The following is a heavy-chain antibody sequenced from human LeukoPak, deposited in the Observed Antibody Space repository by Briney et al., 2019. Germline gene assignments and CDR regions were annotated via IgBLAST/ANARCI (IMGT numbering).Heavy chain of an antibody. J-gene: IGHJ6*02. CDR1: GGSISHYY. CDR2: TYYTGAT. Sequence: PSETLSLTCTVSGGSISHYYWSWIRQPPGKGPELIGYTYYTGATNYNPSLKSRVTISVDTSKNQFSLKLNSVTAADTAVYYCAREDPQTKVPEGMDVWGQGTTVTVSS. D-gene: IGHD4/OR15-4a*01. CDR3: AREDPQTKVPEGMDV. V-gene: IGHV4-59*01.